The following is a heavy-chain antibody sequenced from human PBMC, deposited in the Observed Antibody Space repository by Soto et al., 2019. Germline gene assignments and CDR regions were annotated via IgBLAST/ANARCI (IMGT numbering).Heavy chain of an antibody. D-gene: IGHD2-2*01. J-gene: IGHJ6*02. CDR2: IIPISDTT. CDR3: ARSQGSSTSLEIYYYYYYGMDV. CDR1: GGTFSSYA. Sequence: QVQLVQSGAEVKKPGSSVKVSCKASGGTFSSYAISWVRQAPGQGLEWMGGIIPISDTTNHGQKFQGRVPITADEYTSTAYMELSSLRSEDTAVYYCARSQGSSTSLEIYYYYYYGMDVWGQGTTVTVSS. V-gene: IGHV1-69*01.